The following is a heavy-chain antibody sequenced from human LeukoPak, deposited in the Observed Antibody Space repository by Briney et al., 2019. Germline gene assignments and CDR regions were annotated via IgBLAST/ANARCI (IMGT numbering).Heavy chain of an antibody. V-gene: IGHV3-53*01. J-gene: IGHJ4*02. CDR3: ARDRVGTSDGFDY. CDR1: GFTVSSNY. CDR2: IYSGGST. D-gene: IGHD1-1*01. Sequence: GGSLRLSCAASGFTVSSNYMSWVRRAPGKGLEWVSVIYSGGSTYYADCVKGRFTISRDNSKNTLYLQMNSLRAEDMAVYYCARDRVGTSDGFDYWGQGTLVTVSS.